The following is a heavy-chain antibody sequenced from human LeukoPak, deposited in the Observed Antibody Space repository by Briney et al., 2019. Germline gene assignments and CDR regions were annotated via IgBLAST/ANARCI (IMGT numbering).Heavy chain of an antibody. CDR1: GGSVSSGSYY. Sequence: TSETLSLTCTVSGGSVSSGSYYRSWIRQPPGKGLEWIGYVYYSGSTNYNPSLKSRVTISVDTSKKQFSLKLSSVSAADTAVYYCARAPFYGSVMHWGQGTLVTVSS. CDR3: ARAPFYGSVMH. D-gene: IGHD3-10*01. V-gene: IGHV4-61*01. J-gene: IGHJ4*02. CDR2: VYYSGST.